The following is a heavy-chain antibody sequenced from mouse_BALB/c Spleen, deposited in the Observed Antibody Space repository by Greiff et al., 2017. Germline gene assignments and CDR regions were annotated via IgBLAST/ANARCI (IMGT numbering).Heavy chain of an antibody. CDR2: INSNGGST. CDR1: GFTFSSYG. CDR3: ARDGYYY. Sequence: EVQLVESGGGLVKPGGSLKLSCAASGFTFSSYGMSWVRQTPDKRLELVATINSNGGSTYYPDSVKGRFTISRDNAKNTLYLQMSSLKSEDTAMYYCARDGYYYWGQGTTLTVSS. D-gene: IGHD2-3*01. V-gene: IGHV5-6-3*01. J-gene: IGHJ2*01.